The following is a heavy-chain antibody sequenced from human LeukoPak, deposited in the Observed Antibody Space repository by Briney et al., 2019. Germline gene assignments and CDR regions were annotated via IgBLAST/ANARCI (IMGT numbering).Heavy chain of an antibody. J-gene: IGHJ4*02. Sequence: PGGSLRLSCAAAGFTLGSYATNWVRQTPGEGLEWVSGMGASGGTTYADSVKGRFTISRDTSKNTLYLQMDALRAEDTAIYFCAKEIGRDDYNRCDYWGQGTPVTVSS. D-gene: IGHD5-24*01. V-gene: IGHV3-23*01. CDR3: AKEIGRDDYNRCDY. CDR1: GFTLGSYA. CDR2: MGASGGTT.